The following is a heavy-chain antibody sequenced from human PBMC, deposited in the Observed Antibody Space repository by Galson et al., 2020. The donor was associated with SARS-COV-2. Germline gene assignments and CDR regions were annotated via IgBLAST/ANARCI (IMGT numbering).Heavy chain of an antibody. CDR2: IVVGSGNT. V-gene: IGHV1-58*02. J-gene: IGHJ6*02. CDR3: AASRAMTTAYYYYYGMDV. D-gene: IGHD4-17*01. CDR1: GFTFTSSA. Sequence: SVKVSCKASGFTFTSSAMQWVRQARGQRLEWIGWIVVGSGNTNYAQKFQERVTITRDMSTSTAYMELSSLRSEDTAVYYCAASRAMTTAYYYYYGMDVCGQGTTVTVSS.